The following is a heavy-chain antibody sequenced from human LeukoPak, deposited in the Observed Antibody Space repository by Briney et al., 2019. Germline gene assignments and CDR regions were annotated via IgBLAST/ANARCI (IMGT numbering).Heavy chain of an antibody. Sequence: GASVKVSCKASGYTFTSYYMHWVRQAPGQGLEWMGIINPSGGSTSYAQKFQGRVTMTRDMSTGTVYMELSSLRSEDTAVYYCARGGSGSYYNPRGELFDYWGQGTLVTVSS. D-gene: IGHD3-10*01. J-gene: IGHJ4*02. CDR1: GYTFTSYY. CDR2: INPSGGST. CDR3: ARGGSGSYYNPRGELFDY. V-gene: IGHV1-46*01.